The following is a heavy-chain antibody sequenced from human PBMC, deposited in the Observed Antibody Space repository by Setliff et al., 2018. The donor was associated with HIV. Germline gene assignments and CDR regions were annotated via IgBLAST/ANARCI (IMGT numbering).Heavy chain of an antibody. CDR2: ISGSGGST. Sequence: PGGSLRLSCAASGFTFSSYAMSWVRQAPGKGLEWVSGISGSGGSTYYADSVKGRFTISRDNSKNTLYLQMNSLRAEDTAVYHCARDVAVASFFNYWGQGTLVTVSS. CDR1: GFTFSSYA. V-gene: IGHV3-23*01. CDR3: ARDVAVASFFNY. D-gene: IGHD6-19*01. J-gene: IGHJ4*02.